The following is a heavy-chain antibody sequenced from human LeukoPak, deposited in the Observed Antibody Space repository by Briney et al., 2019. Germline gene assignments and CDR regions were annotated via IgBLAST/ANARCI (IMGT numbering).Heavy chain of an antibody. J-gene: IGHJ4*02. CDR1: GFTFSSSA. CDR2: ISYDGSNK. V-gene: IGHV3-30-3*01. CDR3: ARDPPRGYGDYPAPDY. D-gene: IGHD4-17*01. Sequence: GRSLRLSCAPSGFTFSSSAMHWVRQAPGKGMEWVAVISYDGSNKYYADSVKGRFTISRDNSKNTLYLQMNSLRAEDTAVYYCARDPPRGYGDYPAPDYWGQGTLVTVSS.